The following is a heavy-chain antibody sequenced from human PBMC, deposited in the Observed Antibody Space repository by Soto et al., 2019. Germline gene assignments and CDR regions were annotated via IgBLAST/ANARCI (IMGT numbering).Heavy chain of an antibody. J-gene: IGHJ3*02. CDR3: AKGLAGI. CDR1: GFTFSSYG. V-gene: IGHV3-30*18. CDR2: ISYDGSNK. Sequence: QVQLVESGGGVVQPGRSLRLSCAASGFTFSSYGMHWVRQAPGKGLEWVAVISYDGSNKYYADSVKGRFTISRDNSKNTLYLQMNSLRAEDTAVYYCAKGLAGIWGQGTMSPSLQ.